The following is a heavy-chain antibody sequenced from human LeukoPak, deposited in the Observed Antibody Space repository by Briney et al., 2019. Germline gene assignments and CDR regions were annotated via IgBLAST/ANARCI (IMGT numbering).Heavy chain of an antibody. D-gene: IGHD4-17*01. CDR1: GFTFSSYS. V-gene: IGHV3-21*01. J-gene: IGHJ4*02. Sequence: GGSLRLSCAASGFTFSSYSMNWVRQAPGKGLEWVSSISSSSSYIYYADSVKGRFTISRDNAKNSLYLQMNSLRAEDTAVYYCARDARTVTTLFDYLGQGTLVTVSS. CDR2: ISSSSSYI. CDR3: ARDARTVTTLFDY.